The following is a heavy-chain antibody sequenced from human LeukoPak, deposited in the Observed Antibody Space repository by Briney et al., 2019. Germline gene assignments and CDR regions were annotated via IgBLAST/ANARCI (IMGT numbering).Heavy chain of an antibody. CDR2: ISYDESNK. V-gene: IGHV3-30-3*01. D-gene: IGHD6-13*01. CDR3: ARDPYTHSSSWYYYYGMDV. CDR1: GFTFSSYA. J-gene: IGHJ6*02. Sequence: GGSLRLSCAASGFTFSSYAMHWVRQAPGKGLEWVAVISYDESNKYYVGSVKGRFTISRDISKNTLYLQMTSLRAEDTAVYYCARDPYTHSSSWYYYYGMDVWGQGTTVTVSS.